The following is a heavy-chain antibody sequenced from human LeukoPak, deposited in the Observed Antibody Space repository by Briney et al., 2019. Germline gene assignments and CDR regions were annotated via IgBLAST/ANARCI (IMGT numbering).Heavy chain of an antibody. J-gene: IGHJ5*02. CDR2: ISSSSSYI. Sequence: AGGSLRLSCAPSGFTFSSYTMNWVRQAPGKGLEWVASISSSSSYIYPADSVKGRFTISRDNAKNSLYLQMNSLRAEDTAVYYCAREYYYDSSGYYGPWGQGTLVTVSS. CDR3: AREYYYDSSGYYGP. CDR1: GFTFSSYT. V-gene: IGHV3-21*01. D-gene: IGHD3-22*01.